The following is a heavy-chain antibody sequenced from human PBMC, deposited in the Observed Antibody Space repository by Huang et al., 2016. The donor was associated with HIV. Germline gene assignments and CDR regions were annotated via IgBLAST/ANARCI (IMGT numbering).Heavy chain of an antibody. CDR3: ARGPYYAFWSDSQYYFDY. J-gene: IGHJ4*02. CDR2: ISPDGIHK. V-gene: IGHV3-30*03. Sequence: QVQLVESGGDVVEPGRSLRLSCAASGFSFANFPMHWVRQLHGQGLEWLAVISPDGIHKYYADSVRGRFPISRDNSKNTVFLQMNSLRRDDTAVYFCARGPYYAFWSDSQYYFDYWGRGTLVTVSS. D-gene: IGHD3-3*01. CDR1: GFSFANFP.